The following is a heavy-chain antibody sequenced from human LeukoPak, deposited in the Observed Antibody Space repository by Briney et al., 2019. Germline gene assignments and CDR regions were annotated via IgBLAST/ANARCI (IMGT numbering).Heavy chain of an antibody. CDR3: ARLHGRPSMAPLRRKDEYYFDY. Sequence: SETLSLTCTVSGGSMSTGFYFWSWIRQAAGKGLEWIGRVNKDGSTNHNPSLKSRVTVSIDTPKNHFSLKLNSVTAADTAVYYCARLHGRPSMAPLRRKDEYYFDYWGQGTLVTVSS. CDR2: VNKDGST. J-gene: IGHJ4*02. V-gene: IGHV4-61*02. CDR1: GGSMSTGFYF. D-gene: IGHD6-6*01.